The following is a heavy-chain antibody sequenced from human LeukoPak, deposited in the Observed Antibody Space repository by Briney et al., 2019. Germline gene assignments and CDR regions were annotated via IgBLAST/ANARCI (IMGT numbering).Heavy chain of an antibody. CDR2: ISAYNGNT. J-gene: IGHJ4*02. Sequence: VASVKVSCKASGYTFTGYYMHWVRQAPGQGLEWMGWISAYNGNTNYAQKLQGRVTMTTDTSTSTAYMELRSLRSDDTAVYYCARDRPLTTVGAPFDYWGQGTLVTVSS. CDR3: ARDRPLTTVGAPFDY. V-gene: IGHV1-18*04. D-gene: IGHD1-26*01. CDR1: GYTFTGYY.